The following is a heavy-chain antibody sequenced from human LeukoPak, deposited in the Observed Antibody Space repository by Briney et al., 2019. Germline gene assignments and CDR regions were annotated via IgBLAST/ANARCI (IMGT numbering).Heavy chain of an antibody. CDR2: IIPILGIA. D-gene: IGHD3-22*01. Sequence: ASVKVSCKAPGGTFSSYAISWVRQAPGQGLEWMGRIIPILGIANYAQKFQGRVTITADKSTSTAYMELSSLRSEDTAVYYCARVRPTYYYDSSGFSGEYFQHWGQGTLVTVSS. CDR1: GGTFSSYA. CDR3: ARVRPTYYYDSSGFSGEYFQH. J-gene: IGHJ1*01. V-gene: IGHV1-69*04.